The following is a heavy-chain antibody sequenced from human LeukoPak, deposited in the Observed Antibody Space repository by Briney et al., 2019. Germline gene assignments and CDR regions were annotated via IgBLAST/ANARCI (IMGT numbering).Heavy chain of an antibody. J-gene: IGHJ4*02. V-gene: IGHV1-24*01. CDR2: FDPEDGET. Sequence: GASVKVSCKVSGYTLTELSMHWVRQAPGKGLEWMGGFDPEDGETIYAQKFQGRVTMTRDTSISTAYMELSRLRSDDTAVYYCARDGYSSSPLPRVWGQGALVTVSS. CDR1: GYTLTELS. CDR3: ARDGYSSSPLPRV. D-gene: IGHD6-6*01.